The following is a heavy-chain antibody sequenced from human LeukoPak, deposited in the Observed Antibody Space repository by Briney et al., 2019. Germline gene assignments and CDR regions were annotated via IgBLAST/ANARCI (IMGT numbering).Heavy chain of an antibody. D-gene: IGHD6-13*01. J-gene: IGHJ5*02. CDR2: ISGSGGST. CDR3: AKVATGYSSSWYPIDP. Sequence: SGGSLRLSCAVSGFTFSSYAMSWVRQAPGKGLEWVSAISGSGGSTYYADSVKGRFTISRDNSKNTLYLQMNSLRAEDTAVYYCAKVATGYSSSWYPIDPWGQGTLVTVSS. CDR1: GFTFSSYA. V-gene: IGHV3-23*01.